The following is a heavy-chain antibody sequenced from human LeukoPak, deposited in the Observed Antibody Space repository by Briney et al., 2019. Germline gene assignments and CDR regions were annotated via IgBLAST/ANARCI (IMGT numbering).Heavy chain of an antibody. Sequence: PGGSLRLSCAASGFTFSSYGMHWVRQAPGKGLEWVAFIRYDGSNKYYADSVKGRLTISRDNSKNTLYLQMNSLRAEDTAVYYCATRRRGSGSYYNPDAFDIWGQGTMVTVSS. CDR1: GFTFSSYG. J-gene: IGHJ3*02. CDR3: ATRRRGSGSYYNPDAFDI. V-gene: IGHV3-30*02. CDR2: IRYDGSNK. D-gene: IGHD3-10*01.